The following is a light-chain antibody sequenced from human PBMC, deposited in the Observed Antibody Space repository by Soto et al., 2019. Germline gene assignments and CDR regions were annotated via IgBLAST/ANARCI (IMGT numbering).Light chain of an antibody. CDR3: QQYYSSRYT. Sequence: DIVMTQSPDSLAVSLGERATINCRSSQSVLYSSNNKNHLAWYQQKPGQSPKPLIFWASTRESGVPDRFSGSGSGTDFTLTISSLQDEDVEVYYCQQYYSSRYTFGQGTKVDI. CDR1: QSVLYSSNNKNH. J-gene: IGKJ2*01. CDR2: WAS. V-gene: IGKV4-1*01.